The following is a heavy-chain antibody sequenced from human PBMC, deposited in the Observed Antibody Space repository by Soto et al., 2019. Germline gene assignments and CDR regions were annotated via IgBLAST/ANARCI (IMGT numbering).Heavy chain of an antibody. CDR3: ARKSSSSSWFDP. CDR2: ISTYNGHT. J-gene: IGHJ5*02. V-gene: IGHV1-18*01. Sequence: APVKVSCKASGYTFFSYGISCVRQAPGQGLEWMGWISTYNGHTSYAQNLQGRVTMTTDTSTRTAYMELRSLRSDDTAVYYCARKSSSSSWFDPWGQGTLVAVSS. D-gene: IGHD6-6*01. CDR1: GYTFFSYG.